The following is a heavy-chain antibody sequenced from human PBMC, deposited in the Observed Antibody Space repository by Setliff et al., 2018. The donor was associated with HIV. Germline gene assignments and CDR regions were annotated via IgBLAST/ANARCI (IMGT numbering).Heavy chain of an antibody. V-gene: IGHV3-30*04. Sequence: GSLRLSCAASGFTFSSYAMHWVRQAPGKGLEWVAVISYDGSNKYYADFVKGRFTISRDNSKNTLYLQMNSLRAEDTAVYYCAREHSYGLTGNAFDIWGQGTMVTVSS. CDR3: AREHSYGLTGNAFDI. CDR2: ISYDGSNK. D-gene: IGHD5-18*01. CDR1: GFTFSSYA. J-gene: IGHJ3*02.